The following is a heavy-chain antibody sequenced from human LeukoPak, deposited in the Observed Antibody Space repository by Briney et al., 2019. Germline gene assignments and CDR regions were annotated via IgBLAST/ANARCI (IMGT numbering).Heavy chain of an antibody. CDR2: ISSSSSYI. CDR3: AREVLWFGELLTDAFDI. J-gene: IGHJ3*02. CDR1: GFTFSSYS. D-gene: IGHD3-10*01. V-gene: IGHV3-21*01. Sequence: GSLRLSCAASGFTFSSYSMNWVRQAPGKGLEWVSSISSSSSYIYYADSVKGRFTISRDNAKNSLYLQMNSLRAEDTAVYYCAREVLWFGELLTDAFDIWGQGTMVTVSS.